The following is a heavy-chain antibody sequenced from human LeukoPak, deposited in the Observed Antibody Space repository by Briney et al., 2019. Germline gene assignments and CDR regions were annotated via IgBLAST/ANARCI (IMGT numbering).Heavy chain of an antibody. CDR3: ARGVPSAYYYDSSGYYPFDY. D-gene: IGHD3-22*01. V-gene: IGHV1-2*02. CDR1: GYTFTGYY. Sequence: ASVKVSCKASGYTFTGYYMHWVRQAPGQGLEWMGWINPNSGGTNYAQKFQGRVTMTRDTSISTAYMELSRLRSDDTAVYYCARGVPSAYYYDSSGYYPFDYWGQGTLVTVSS. CDR2: INPNSGGT. J-gene: IGHJ4*02.